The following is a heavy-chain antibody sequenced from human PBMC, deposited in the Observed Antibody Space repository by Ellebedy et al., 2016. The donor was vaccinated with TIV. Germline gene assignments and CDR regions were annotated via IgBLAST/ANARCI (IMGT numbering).Heavy chain of an antibody. J-gene: IGHJ4*02. V-gene: IGHV3-23*01. CDR2: ISGGGYTA. CDR1: GFTFNSYA. Sequence: GESLKISCSASGFTFNSYAMTWVRQAPGKGLECVSVISGGGYTATYADSVKGRFIISRDNSKNTVSLQMNSLRAEDTAVYYCARGIQLWLEPHFDYWGQGTLVTVSS. D-gene: IGHD5-18*01. CDR3: ARGIQLWLEPHFDY.